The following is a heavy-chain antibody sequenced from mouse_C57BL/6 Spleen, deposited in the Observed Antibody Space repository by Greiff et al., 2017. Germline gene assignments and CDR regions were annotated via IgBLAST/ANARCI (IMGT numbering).Heavy chain of an antibody. V-gene: IGHV1-55*01. CDR2: IYPGSGST. CDR3: AREEEITTVVTPFAY. J-gene: IGHJ3*01. CDR1: GYTFTSYW. D-gene: IGHD1-1*01. Sequence: QVQLQQPGAELVKPGASVKMSCKASGYTFTSYWITWVKQRPGQGLEWIGDIYPGSGSTNYNEKFKSKATLTVDTSSSTAYMQLSSLTSEDSAVXYCAREEEITTVVTPFAYWGQGTLVTVSA.